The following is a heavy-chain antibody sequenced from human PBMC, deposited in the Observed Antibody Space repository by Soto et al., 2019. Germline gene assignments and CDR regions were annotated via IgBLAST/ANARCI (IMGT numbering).Heavy chain of an antibody. CDR2: ISPSGTT. Sequence: SETLSLTCSVYSGSLSGYYWGWIRQPPGKGLEWIGEISPSGTTNYSPSLKSRVSISVDTSKNQFSLNLTSLTAADTAVYYCARAPKVSGSAQTRPDFWGQQDLVT. CDR1: SGSLSGYY. J-gene: IGHJ4*02. V-gene: IGHV4-34*01. D-gene: IGHD6-25*01. CDR3: ARAPKVSGSAQTRPDF.